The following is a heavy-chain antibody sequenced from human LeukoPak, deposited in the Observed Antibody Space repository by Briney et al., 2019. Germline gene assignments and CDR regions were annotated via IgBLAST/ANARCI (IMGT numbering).Heavy chain of an antibody. CDR2: IYYSGST. J-gene: IGHJ6*02. V-gene: IGHV4-59*01. CDR3: ARVCPHDGDYYYYYGMDV. D-gene: IGHD3-10*01. CDR1: GGSISSYY. Sequence: SETLSLTCTVSGGSISSYYWSWIRQPPGKGLECLGYIYYSGSTNYNPSLKSRVTISVDTSKNQFSLKLSSVTAADTAVYYCARVCPHDGDYYYYYGMDVWGQGTTVTVSS.